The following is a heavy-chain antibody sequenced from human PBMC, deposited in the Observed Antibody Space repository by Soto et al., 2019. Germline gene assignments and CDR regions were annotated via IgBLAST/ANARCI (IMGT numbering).Heavy chain of an antibody. D-gene: IGHD3-22*01. CDR3: AKDTYYYDSTGYYVFDY. CDR2: ISYDGSNK. CDR1: GSTFRSYG. Sequence: QVQLVESGGGVVQPGRSLRLSCAASGSTFRSYGMHWVRQAPGKGLEWVAAISYDGSNKNYVDSVKGRFTISRDNSENTLYLQMNSLRAEDAAVYYCAKDTYYYDSTGYYVFDYWGQGTLVTVSS. J-gene: IGHJ4*02. V-gene: IGHV3-30*18.